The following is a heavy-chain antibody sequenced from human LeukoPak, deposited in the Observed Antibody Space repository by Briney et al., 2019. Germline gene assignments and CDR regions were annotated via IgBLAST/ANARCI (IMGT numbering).Heavy chain of an antibody. V-gene: IGHV4-4*07. D-gene: IGHD4-17*01. J-gene: IGHJ5*02. Sequence: PSETLSLTCTVSGGSISSYYWSWIRQPAGKGLEWIGRIHTSGSTNYNPSLKSRVTISVGTSKKQFSLKLTSVTAADTAVYYCGRAGDYGDYVGWFDPWGQGTLVTVSS. CDR1: GGSISSYY. CDR2: IHTSGST. CDR3: GRAGDYGDYVGWFDP.